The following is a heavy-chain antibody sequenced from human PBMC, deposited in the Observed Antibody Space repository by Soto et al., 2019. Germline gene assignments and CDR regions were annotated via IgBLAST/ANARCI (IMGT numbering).Heavy chain of an antibody. V-gene: IGHV4-61*01. Sequence: SETLSLTCTVSGGSVSSGSYYWSWIRQPPGKGLEWIGYIYYSGSTNYNPSLKSRVTISVDTSKNQFSLKLSSVTAADTAVYYCARDWGYCSSTSCPNWFDPWGQGTLVTV. J-gene: IGHJ5*02. D-gene: IGHD2-2*01. CDR3: ARDWGYCSSTSCPNWFDP. CDR1: GGSVSSGSYY. CDR2: IYYSGST.